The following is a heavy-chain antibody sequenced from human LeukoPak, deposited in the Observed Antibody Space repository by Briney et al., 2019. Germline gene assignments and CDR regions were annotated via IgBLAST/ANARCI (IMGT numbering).Heavy chain of an antibody. J-gene: IGHJ5*02. D-gene: IGHD5-18*01. CDR3: AREGYAKNWFDP. Sequence: SVKVSCKASGGTFSSYAISWVRQAPGQGLEWMGGIIPIFGTANYAQKFQGRVTITTDEFTSTAYKELSSLRSEDTAVYYCAREGYAKNWFDPWGQGTLVTVSS. V-gene: IGHV1-69*05. CDR2: IIPIFGTA. CDR1: GGTFSSYA.